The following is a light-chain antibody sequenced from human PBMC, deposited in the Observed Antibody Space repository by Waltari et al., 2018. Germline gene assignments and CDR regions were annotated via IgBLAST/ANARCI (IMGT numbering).Light chain of an antibody. J-gene: IGKJ4*01. CDR2: AAS. V-gene: IGKV3-15*01. Sequence: EIVMTQSPATLSVSPGERATLSCRASQSVGSSVAWYQQKPGQAPRLLFYAASSRPTGVPARFSASGSGTAFSLIISSLQSEDFAVYFCQQYYKWPPLTFGGGTKVEIK. CDR1: QSVGSS. CDR3: QQYYKWPPLT.